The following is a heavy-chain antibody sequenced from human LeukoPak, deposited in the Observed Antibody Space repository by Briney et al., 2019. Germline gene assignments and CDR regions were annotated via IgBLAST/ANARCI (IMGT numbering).Heavy chain of an antibody. V-gene: IGHV3-23*01. CDR2: ISGSGGST. CDR3: AKAEGGYYYYGMDV. Sequence: GGSPRLSCAASGFTFSSYAMSWVRQAPGKGLEWVSAISGSGGSTYYADSVKGRFTVSRDNSKNTLYLQMNSLRAEDTAVYYCAKAEGGYYYYGMDVWGQGTTVTVSS. D-gene: IGHD1-14*01. CDR1: GFTFSSYA. J-gene: IGHJ6*02.